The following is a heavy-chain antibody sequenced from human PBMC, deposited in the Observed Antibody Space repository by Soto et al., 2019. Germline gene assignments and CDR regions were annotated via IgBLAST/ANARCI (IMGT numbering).Heavy chain of an antibody. CDR2: IYYSGNT. V-gene: IGHV4-30-4*01. J-gene: IGHJ4*02. CDR3: ARDFKRYSSPPAAFEF. D-gene: IGHD6-13*01. Sequence: VSWGSSNNRDDCRSIKRKHPGKGLEWIGCIYYSGNTYYNPSLKRRFSISVDTSKNQFSLQLSSVTVADTAVYYCARDFKRYSSPPAAFEFWGRGTLVTGSS. CDR1: WGSSNNRDDC.